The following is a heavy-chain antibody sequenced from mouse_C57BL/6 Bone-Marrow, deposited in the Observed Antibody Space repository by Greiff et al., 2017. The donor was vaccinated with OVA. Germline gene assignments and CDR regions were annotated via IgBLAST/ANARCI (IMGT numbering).Heavy chain of an antibody. Sequence: QVQLQQPGAELVKPGASVKMSCKASGYTFTSYWITWVKQRPGQGLEWIGDIYPGSGSTNYNEKFKSKATLTVDTSSSTAYMQLSSLTSEDSAVYYCAIYGSSFYYAMDYWGQGTSVTVSS. CDR1: GYTFTSYW. V-gene: IGHV1-55*01. D-gene: IGHD1-1*01. J-gene: IGHJ4*01. CDR2: IYPGSGST. CDR3: AIYGSSFYYAMDY.